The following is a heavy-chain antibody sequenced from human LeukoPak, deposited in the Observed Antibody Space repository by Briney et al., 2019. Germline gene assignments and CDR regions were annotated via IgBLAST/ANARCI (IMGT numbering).Heavy chain of an antibody. CDR3: AKDYDSSGYTDY. Sequence: GGSLRLSCAASGFTFSSYGMHWVRQAPGKGLEWVAFIRYDGSNKYYADSVKGRFTISRDSSKNTLYLQMNSLRAEDTAVYYCAKDYDSSGYTDYWGQGTLVTVSS. V-gene: IGHV3-30*02. CDR2: IRYDGSNK. D-gene: IGHD3-22*01. CDR1: GFTFSSYG. J-gene: IGHJ4*02.